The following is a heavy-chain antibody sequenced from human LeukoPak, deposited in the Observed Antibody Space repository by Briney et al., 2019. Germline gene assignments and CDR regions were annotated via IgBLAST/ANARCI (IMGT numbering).Heavy chain of an antibody. CDR1: GFRFRSYA. Sequence: GGSLRLSCSASGFRFRSYAMHWVRQAPGKGLEYVSAISSNGGSRYYADSVKGRFTISRDNSKNMLFLQMSSLRAEDTAAYYCITDYGDYGAFDIWGRGTMVTVSS. D-gene: IGHD4-17*01. CDR2: ISSNGGSR. CDR3: ITDYGDYGAFDI. V-gene: IGHV3-64D*09. J-gene: IGHJ3*02.